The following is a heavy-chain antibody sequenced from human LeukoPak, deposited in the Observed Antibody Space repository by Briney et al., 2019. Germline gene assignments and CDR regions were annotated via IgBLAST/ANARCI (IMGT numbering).Heavy chain of an antibody. V-gene: IGHV3-48*03. D-gene: IGHD3-10*01. CDR2: ISSSGSTI. Sequence: GGSLRLSCAASGFTFSSYEMNWVRQAPGKGLEWVSYISSSGSTIYYADSVKGRFTISRDNSKNTLYLQMNSLRAEDTAVYYCAKGSAVRGVQNYYYYYMDAWGKGTTVTISS. J-gene: IGHJ6*03. CDR1: GFTFSSYE. CDR3: AKGSAVRGVQNYYYYYMDA.